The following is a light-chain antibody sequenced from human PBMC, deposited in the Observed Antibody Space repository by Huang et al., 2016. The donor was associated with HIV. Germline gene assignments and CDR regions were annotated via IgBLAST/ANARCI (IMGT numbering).Light chain of an antibody. CDR1: QDVSNA. Sequence: DIQMTQSPSSLSASVGDRVTITCRASQDVSNALAWLQQKPGRAPRSLIYTIFKLQSGVPSKFSGNGSGTEFTLAISSLQPEDSATYYCQQYISYPFTFGQGTRLEIK. J-gene: IGKJ5*01. V-gene: IGKV1-16*02. CDR2: TIF. CDR3: QQYISYPFT.